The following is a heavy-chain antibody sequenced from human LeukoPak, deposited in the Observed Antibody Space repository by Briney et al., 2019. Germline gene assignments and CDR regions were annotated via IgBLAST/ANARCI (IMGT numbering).Heavy chain of an antibody. J-gene: IGHJ4*02. V-gene: IGHV1-46*01. CDR2: INPSGGTT. CDR1: GYTFTRHH. Sequence: ASVTVSCKTSGYTFTRHHIHWVRQAPGQGLEWMGVINPSGGTTTYAQNFQGRVTMTRDTSTITVYMELSSLRSDDTAVYYCAREAIFGVVREYYFDYWGQGTLVTVS. D-gene: IGHD3-3*01. CDR3: AREAIFGVVREYYFDY.